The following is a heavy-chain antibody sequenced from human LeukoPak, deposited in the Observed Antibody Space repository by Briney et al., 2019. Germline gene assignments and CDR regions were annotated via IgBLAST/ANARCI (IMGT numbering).Heavy chain of an antibody. V-gene: IGHV3-33*08. J-gene: IGHJ1*01. CDR2: ISYDGNNK. Sequence: PGGSLRLSCVTTGFTFSKYGMHWVRQAPGKGLEWVAVISYDGNNKYYADSVKGRFTISRDNSKNTLYLQMNSLRAEDTAVYYCATRADCSSTSCYTTAEYFQHWGQGTLVTVSS. CDR1: GFTFSKYG. D-gene: IGHD2-2*02. CDR3: ATRADCSSTSCYTTAEYFQH.